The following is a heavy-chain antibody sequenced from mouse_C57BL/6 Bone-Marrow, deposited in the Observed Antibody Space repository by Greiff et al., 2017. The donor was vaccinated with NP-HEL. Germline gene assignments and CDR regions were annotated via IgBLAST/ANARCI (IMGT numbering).Heavy chain of an antibody. V-gene: IGHV1-53*01. Sequence: QVQLQQPGTELVKPGASVKLSCKASGYTFTSYWMHWVKQRPGQGLEWIGNINPSNGGTNYNEKFKSKATLTVDKSSSTAYMQLSSLTSEDSAVYYSARSYYYDYDAYYAMDYWGQGTSVTGSA. CDR3: ARSYYYDYDAYYAMDY. J-gene: IGHJ4*01. CDR1: GYTFTSYW. D-gene: IGHD2-4*01. CDR2: INPSNGGT.